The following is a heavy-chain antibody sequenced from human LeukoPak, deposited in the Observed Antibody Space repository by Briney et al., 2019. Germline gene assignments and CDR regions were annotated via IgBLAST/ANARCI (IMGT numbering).Heavy chain of an antibody. Sequence: SQTLSLTCTVSGGSISSGDYYWSWIRQPPGKGLEWIVYIYYSGSTYYNPSLKSRVTISVDTSKNQFSLKLSSVTAADTAVYYCARAEYCSSTSCYITSGVFDPWGQGTLVTVSS. CDR1: GGSISSGDYY. D-gene: IGHD2-2*02. V-gene: IGHV4-30-4*01. CDR3: ARAEYCSSTSCYITSGVFDP. J-gene: IGHJ5*02. CDR2: IYYSGST.